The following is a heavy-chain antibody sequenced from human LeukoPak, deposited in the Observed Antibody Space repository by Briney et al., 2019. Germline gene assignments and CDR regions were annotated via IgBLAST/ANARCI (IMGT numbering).Heavy chain of an antibody. CDR3: ARQGVAEVDAFEL. D-gene: IGHD2-15*01. V-gene: IGHV1-69*05. J-gene: IGHJ3*01. CDR2: IIPIFGTA. Sequence: VASVNCTSQGSGVTFTSYAISWVRQAPGQGLEWMGGIIPIFGTANYAQTFQGRVTITTDESTSTAYVERSRLRPEDTAVYYCARQGVAEVDAFELWGQGTLVTVSS. CDR1: GVTFTSYA.